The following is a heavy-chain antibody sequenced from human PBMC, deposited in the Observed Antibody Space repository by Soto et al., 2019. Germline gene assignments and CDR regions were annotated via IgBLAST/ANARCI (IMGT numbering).Heavy chain of an antibody. D-gene: IGHD6-19*01. CDR1: GYTFTGYW. Sequence: GESLKIACKGSGYTFTGYWVAWVRQMPGRGPEWMGSIDPRDSDTRYSPSFQGQVTISVDKSTTTAHLQWRSLKASDTAIYYCARLAGYRSGCPLDNRGQGTRVTVSS. J-gene: IGHJ4*02. CDR2: IDPRDSDT. V-gene: IGHV5-51*01. CDR3: ARLAGYRSGCPLDN.